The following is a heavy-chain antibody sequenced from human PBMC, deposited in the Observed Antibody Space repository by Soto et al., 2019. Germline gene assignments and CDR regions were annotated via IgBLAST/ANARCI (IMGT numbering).Heavy chain of an antibody. CDR1: GFTFSSYA. V-gene: IGHV3-30*04. D-gene: IGHD3-10*01. Sequence: GGSLRLSCAASGFTFSSYAMHWVRQAPGKGLEWVAVISYDGSNKYYADSVKGRFIISRDNSKNTLYLQMNSLRAEDTAVYYCARDRSYYGSGSYYPLDYWGQGTLVTVSS. CDR2: ISYDGSNK. CDR3: ARDRSYYGSGSYYPLDY. J-gene: IGHJ4*02.